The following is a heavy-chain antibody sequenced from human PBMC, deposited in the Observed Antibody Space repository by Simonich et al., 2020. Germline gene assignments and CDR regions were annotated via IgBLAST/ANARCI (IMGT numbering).Heavy chain of an antibody. V-gene: IGHV1-2*02. D-gene: IGHD6-13*01. CDR3: ARDQGGRAAAATDY. CDR2: VKPNSGKT. CDR1: GYTFTGYY. J-gene: IGHJ4*02. Sequence: QVQLVQSGAEVKKPGASVKVSCKASGYTFTGYYMHWVRQAPGQGLEWRGCVKPNSGKTNEAQKLQVKVTMTTDTSTRTAYMERRSLRSDDTAVYYCARDQGGRAAAATDYWGQGTLVTVSS.